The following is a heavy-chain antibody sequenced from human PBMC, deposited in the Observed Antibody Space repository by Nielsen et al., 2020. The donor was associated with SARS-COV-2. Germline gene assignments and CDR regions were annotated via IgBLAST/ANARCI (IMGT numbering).Heavy chain of an antibody. D-gene: IGHD5-24*01. CDR2: ISWNSGSI. V-gene: IGHV3-9*01. CDR3: ARENRDGYNFVYFQH. CDR1: GFTFDDYA. Sequence: SLKISCAASGFTFDDYAMHWVRQAPGKGLEWVSGISWNSGSIGYADSVKGRFTISRDNAKNSLYLQMNSLRAEDTALYYCARENRDGYNFVYFQHWGQGTLVTVSS. J-gene: IGHJ1*01.